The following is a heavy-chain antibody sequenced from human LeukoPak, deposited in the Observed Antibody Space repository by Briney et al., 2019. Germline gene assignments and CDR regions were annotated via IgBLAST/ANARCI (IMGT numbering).Heavy chain of an antibody. Sequence: SETLSLTCTVSGGSITSSYWTWIRQPPGKGLEWIAYTYYNGRANYNPSLKSRVTISVDTSENQFSLKLSSVTAADTAVYYCARDDSSGYYLAFDIWGQGTMVTVSS. CDR1: GGSITSSY. V-gene: IGHV4-59*12. J-gene: IGHJ3*02. CDR2: TYYNGRA. CDR3: ARDDSSGYYLAFDI. D-gene: IGHD3-22*01.